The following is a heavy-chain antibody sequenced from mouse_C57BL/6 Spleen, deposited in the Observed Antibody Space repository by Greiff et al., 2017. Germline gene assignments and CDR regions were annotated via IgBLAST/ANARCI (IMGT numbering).Heavy chain of an antibody. D-gene: IGHD2-3*01. CDR1: GYTFTNYW. J-gene: IGHJ4*01. CDR2: IYPGGGYT. CDR3: ARRGYYVDYYAMDY. V-gene: IGHV1-63*01. Sequence: VQLQESGAELVRPGTSVKMSCKASGYTFTNYWIGWAKQRPGHGLEWIGDIYPGGGYTNYNEKFKGKATLTADKSSSTAYMQFSSLTSEDSAIYYCARRGYYVDYYAMDYWGQGTSVTVSS.